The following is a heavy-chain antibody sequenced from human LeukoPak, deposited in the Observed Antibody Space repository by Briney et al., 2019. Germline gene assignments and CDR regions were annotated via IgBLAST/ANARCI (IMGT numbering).Heavy chain of an antibody. V-gene: IGHV1-18*01. Sequence: WASVTVSCKASGYTFSNYGISWVRQAPGQGLEWMGWISAYNGNTNYAQKLQGRVTMTTYTYTSTAYMELRSLRSDDTAVYYCARDRKTTMSDYWGQGTRVTASS. CDR3: ARDRKTTMSDY. J-gene: IGHJ4*02. CDR1: GYTFSNYG. D-gene: IGHD3-10*02. CDR2: ISAYNGNT.